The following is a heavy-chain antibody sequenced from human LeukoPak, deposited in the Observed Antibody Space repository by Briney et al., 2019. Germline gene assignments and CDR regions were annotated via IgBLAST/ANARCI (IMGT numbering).Heavy chain of an antibody. CDR1: GGSISSGGYS. CDR2: IYHSGST. J-gene: IGHJ4*02. V-gene: IGHV4-30-2*01. D-gene: IGHD3-22*01. CDR3: ARGTYYYDSSGYYFDY. Sequence: SETLSLTCAVSGGSISSGGYSWSWIRQPPGKGLEWIAYIYHSGSTYYNPSLKSRVTISVDRSKNQFPLKLSSVTAADTAVYYCARGTYYYDSSGYYFDYWGQGTLVTVSS.